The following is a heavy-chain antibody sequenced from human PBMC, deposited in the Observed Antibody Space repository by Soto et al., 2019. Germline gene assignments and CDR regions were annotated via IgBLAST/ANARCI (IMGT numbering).Heavy chain of an antibody. CDR1: GDRVSSNSAA. CDR3: ARASLCFFGLVPHFDF. J-gene: IGHJ4*02. CDR2: TFYRSKWYT. V-gene: IGHV6-1*01. Sequence: SQTLSLPCELSGDRVSSNSAAWNWIRLSPSRGLEWLGRTFYRSKWYTDYAVSVKSRISLNPDTSKNHLSLQLNSVPPEAPAVYYCARASLCFFGLVPHFDFWGQGPLVPVSS. D-gene: IGHD3-3*01.